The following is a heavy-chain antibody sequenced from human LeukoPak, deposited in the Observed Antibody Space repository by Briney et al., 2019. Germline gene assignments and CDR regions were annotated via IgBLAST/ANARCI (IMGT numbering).Heavy chain of an antibody. CDR2: ISTSSTYI. CDR1: GFTFRNYR. J-gene: IGHJ4*02. CDR3: ARDYDSSGYYYPVYEY. V-gene: IGHV3-21*01. D-gene: IGHD3-22*01. Sequence: GGSLRLSCAASGFTFRNYRMNWVRQAPGKGLEWVSSISTSSTYIFYADSVKGRFTISRDNAKNSLYLQMNSLRAEDTAVYYCARDYDSSGYYYPVYEYWGQGTPVTVSS.